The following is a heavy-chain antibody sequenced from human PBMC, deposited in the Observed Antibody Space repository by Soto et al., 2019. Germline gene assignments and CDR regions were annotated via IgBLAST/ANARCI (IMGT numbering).Heavy chain of an antibody. CDR1: GDTFSFYT. CDR2: INPIVSMS. D-gene: IGHD3-10*01. V-gene: IGHV1-69*02. CDR3: AASYGSGYRAFDY. Sequence: QVQLLQSGTEVKKPGSSVKVSCKASGDTFSFYTINWVRQAPGLGLEWVGRINPIVSMSNYAQKFQGRVSMTADKSTSTAYMELRSLRSDDTAMYFCAASYGSGYRAFDYWGQGALVIVA. J-gene: IGHJ4*02.